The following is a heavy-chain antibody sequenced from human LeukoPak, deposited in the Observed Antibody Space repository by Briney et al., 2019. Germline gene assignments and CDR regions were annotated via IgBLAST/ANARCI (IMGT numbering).Heavy chain of an antibody. D-gene: IGHD4-11*01. J-gene: IGHJ4*02. CDR1: GYTFRGNY. CDR3: ARDPSSVTLYFFDY. CDR2: IDANNGDT. Sequence: ASVKVSCKASGYTFRGNYIHWLRQAPGQGLELMGWIDANNGDTKSAQKFQGRVTMNRYTSISTAYMDLSSLSPDDAAVYYCARDPSSVTLYFFDYWGQGTLVTVSS. V-gene: IGHV1-2*02.